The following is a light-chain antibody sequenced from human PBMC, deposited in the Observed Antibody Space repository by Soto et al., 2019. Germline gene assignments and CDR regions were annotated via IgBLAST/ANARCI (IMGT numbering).Light chain of an antibody. V-gene: IGKV1-39*02. Sequence: DIQMTQSPSSLSASVGDRVTISCRASQTISMYLNWYQQRPGKAPILLISAASSLQTGVPSRFSGSGSGTDFILTISSLQPEDVATYYCQKYDSTPGFTFGGGTKIEIK. CDR3: QKYDSTPGFT. CDR2: AAS. J-gene: IGKJ4*02. CDR1: QTISMY.